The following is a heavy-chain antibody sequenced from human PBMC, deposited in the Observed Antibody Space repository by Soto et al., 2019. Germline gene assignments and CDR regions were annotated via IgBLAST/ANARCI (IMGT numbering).Heavy chain of an antibody. Sequence: SQTLSLTCAISGDSVSSNSAAWNWIRQSPSRGLEWLGRTYYRSKWYNDYAVSVKSRITINPDTSKNQFSLQLNSVTPEDTAVYYCARDRAVAGTFCTSLHRNWIDPWGQGPLVTVS. V-gene: IGHV6-1*01. CDR2: TYYRSKWYN. J-gene: IGHJ5*02. D-gene: IGHD6-19*01. CDR1: GDSVSSNSAA. CDR3: ARDRAVAGTFCTSLHRNWIDP.